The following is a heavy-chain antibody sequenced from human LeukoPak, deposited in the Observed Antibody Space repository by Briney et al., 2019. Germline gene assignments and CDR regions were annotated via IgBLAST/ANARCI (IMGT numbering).Heavy chain of an antibody. J-gene: IGHJ4*02. CDR3: ARKVIVATGVGFDY. V-gene: IGHV3-23*01. CDR2: ISGSGGST. Sequence: GPLRLSCAASGFTFSSYAMSWVRQAPGKGLEWVSAISGSGGSTYYADSVKGRFTISRDNSKNTLYLQMNSLRAEDTAVYYCARKVIVATGVGFDYWGQGTLVTVSS. CDR1: GFTFSSYA. D-gene: IGHD5-12*01.